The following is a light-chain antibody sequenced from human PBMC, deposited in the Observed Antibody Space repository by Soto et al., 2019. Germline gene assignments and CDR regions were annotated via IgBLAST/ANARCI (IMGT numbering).Light chain of an antibody. CDR2: LGS. CDR3: MQGLTTPLT. V-gene: IGKV2-28*01. Sequence: DIVLTQSPLSLPVTPGEPASISCRSSQSLLSSNGNNYLDWYLQKPGQSPQVLIYLGSNRASVVPARLSGSGSGTDFTLKISRVVAEDVGVYYCMQGLTTPLTFGGGTKVEIK. J-gene: IGKJ4*01. CDR1: QSLLSSNGNNY.